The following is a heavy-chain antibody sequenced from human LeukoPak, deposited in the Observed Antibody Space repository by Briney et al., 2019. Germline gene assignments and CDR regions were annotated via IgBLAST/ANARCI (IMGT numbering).Heavy chain of an antibody. CDR3: ARADAAAYCFDY. Sequence: GGSLRLSCAASGFTFSSYSMNWVRQAPGKGLEWVSSISSSSSYIYYADSVKGRFTISRDNAKNSLYLQMNSLRAEDTAVYYCARADAAAYCFDYWGQGTLVTVSS. J-gene: IGHJ4*02. D-gene: IGHD6-25*01. CDR2: ISSSSSYI. V-gene: IGHV3-21*01. CDR1: GFTFSSYS.